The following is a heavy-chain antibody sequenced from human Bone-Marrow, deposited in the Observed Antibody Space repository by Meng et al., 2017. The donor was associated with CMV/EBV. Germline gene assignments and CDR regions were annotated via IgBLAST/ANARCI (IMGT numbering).Heavy chain of an antibody. CDR2: INSDGSST. D-gene: IGHD1-14*01. CDR1: GFTFSSYW. CDR3: ARTTYYYYGMDV. V-gene: IGHV3-74*01. Sequence: GESLKISCAASGFTFSSYWMHWVRQAPGKGLVWVSRINSDGSSTSYADSVKGRFTISRDNAKNTLYLQMNSLRAEDTAVYYCARTTYYYYGMDVWGQGPTVTVSS. J-gene: IGHJ6*02.